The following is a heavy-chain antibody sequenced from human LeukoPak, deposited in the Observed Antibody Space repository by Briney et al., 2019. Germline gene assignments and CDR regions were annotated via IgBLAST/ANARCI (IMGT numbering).Heavy chain of an antibody. CDR2: VNRDGSET. V-gene: IGHV3-7*01. D-gene: IGHD3-3*01. Sequence: PGGSLRLSCAASGFALSSHWMTWVRQVPGRGPEWVANVNRDGSETYYLDSVKGRFTFSRDNAENTLFLEMSSLRVEDTAVYYCVRERNNFWSGHHSIFDSWGQGTLVTVSS. CDR3: VRERNNFWSGHHSIFDS. J-gene: IGHJ4*02. CDR1: GFALSSHW.